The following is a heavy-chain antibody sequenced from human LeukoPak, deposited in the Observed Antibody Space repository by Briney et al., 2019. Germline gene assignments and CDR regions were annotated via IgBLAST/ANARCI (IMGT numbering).Heavy chain of an antibody. CDR2: INPNSGGT. Sequence: GASVKVSCKASGYTFTGYYMHWVRQAPGQGREWMGWINPNSGGTNYAQKFQGRVTMTRDTSISTAYMELRRLRSDDTAVYYCARVPLYSSSSLDYWGQGTLVTVSS. D-gene: IGHD6-13*01. V-gene: IGHV1-2*02. CDR3: ARVPLYSSSSLDY. CDR1: GYTFTGYY. J-gene: IGHJ4*02.